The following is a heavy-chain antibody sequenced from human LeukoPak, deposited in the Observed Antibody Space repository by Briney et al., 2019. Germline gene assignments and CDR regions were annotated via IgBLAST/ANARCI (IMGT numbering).Heavy chain of an antibody. Sequence: ASVKVSCKASGYTFAGYYMHWVRQAPGQGLEWMGWINPNSGGTNYAQKFQGRVTMTRDTSISTAYMELSRLRSDDTAVYYCASAGPRYCSGGSCPHFGYFDYWSQGTLVTVSS. J-gene: IGHJ4*02. V-gene: IGHV1-2*02. CDR1: GYTFAGYY. CDR3: ASAGPRYCSGGSCPHFGYFDY. D-gene: IGHD2-15*01. CDR2: INPNSGGT.